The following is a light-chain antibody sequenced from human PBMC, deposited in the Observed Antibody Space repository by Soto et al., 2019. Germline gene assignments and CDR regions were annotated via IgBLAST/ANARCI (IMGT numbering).Light chain of an antibody. CDR2: GAS. Sequence: EIVLTQSPGTLSLSPGERATLSCRASQSVSSNYLAWYQQKPGQAPRLLVYGASNRATGIPDRFSGSGSGTDFTLTISRLEPEDFAVYYCQQYGDSFTFGGGTKVELK. J-gene: IGKJ4*01. CDR1: QSVSSNY. CDR3: QQYGDSFT. V-gene: IGKV3-20*01.